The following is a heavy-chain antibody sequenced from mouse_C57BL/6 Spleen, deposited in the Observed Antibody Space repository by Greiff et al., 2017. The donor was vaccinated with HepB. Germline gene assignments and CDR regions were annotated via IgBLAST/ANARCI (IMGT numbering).Heavy chain of an antibody. CDR2: FHPYNDDT. CDR1: GYTFTTYP. V-gene: IGHV1-47*01. D-gene: IGHD2-5*01. Sequence: LVESGAELVKPGASVKMSCKASGYTFTTYPIEWMKQNHGKSLEWIGNFHPYNDDTKYNEKFKGKATLTVEKSSSTVYLDLSRLTSDDSAVYYCARGDSNYVGLGAMDYWGQGTSVTVSS. CDR3: ARGDSNYVGLGAMDY. J-gene: IGHJ4*01.